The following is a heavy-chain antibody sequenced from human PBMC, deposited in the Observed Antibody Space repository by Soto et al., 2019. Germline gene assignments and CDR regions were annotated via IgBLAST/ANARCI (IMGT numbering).Heavy chain of an antibody. CDR3: ARDSPPRAWAAFDI. V-gene: IGHV1-3*01. CDR1: GYTFTSYA. J-gene: IGHJ3*02. Sequence: ASVKVSCKASGYTFTSYAMHWVRQAPGQRLEWMGWINAGNGNTKYSQKFQGRVTITRDTSASTAYMELSSLRSEDTAVYYCARDSPPRAWAAFDIWGQGTMVTVSS. D-gene: IGHD1-26*01. CDR2: INAGNGNT.